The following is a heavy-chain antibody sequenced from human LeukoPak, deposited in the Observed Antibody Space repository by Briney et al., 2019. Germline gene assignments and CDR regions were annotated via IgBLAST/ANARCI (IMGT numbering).Heavy chain of an antibody. D-gene: IGHD3-22*01. CDR3: ARCSDSGAYYSIDY. J-gene: IGHJ4*02. CDR1: GGSISSGGYY. V-gene: IGHV4-31*03. CDR2: IYYSGGT. Sequence: SETLSLTCTVSGGSISSGGYYWSWIRQYPGKGLEWIGYIYYSGGTYSNPSLKSRLTISVDTSKNQFSLNLNSVTAADTAVYYCARCSDSGAYYSIDYWGQGTLVTVSS.